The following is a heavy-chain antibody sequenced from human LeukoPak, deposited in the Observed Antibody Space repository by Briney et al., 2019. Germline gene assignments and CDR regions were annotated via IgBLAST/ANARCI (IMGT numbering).Heavy chain of an antibody. Sequence: ASVKVSCKASGDTFTTYDINWVRQAPGQGLEWMGIINPSGGSTSYAQKFQGRVTMTRDTSTSTVYMELSSLRSEDTAVYYCARSSSSGDYWGQGTPVTVSS. CDR2: INPSGGST. J-gene: IGHJ4*02. CDR3: ARSSSSGDY. CDR1: GDTFTTYD. V-gene: IGHV1-46*01. D-gene: IGHD6-6*01.